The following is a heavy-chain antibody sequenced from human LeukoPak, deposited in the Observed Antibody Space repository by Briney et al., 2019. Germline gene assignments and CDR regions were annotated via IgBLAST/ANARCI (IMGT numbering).Heavy chain of an antibody. Sequence: GESLKISCQGSGYSFPNYCIGWVRQMPGKGLEWMGIIYPDDSDTRYSPSFQGQVTISVDKSISTAYLQWSSLKASDTAMYYCARHSATRGSGYNGVGYWGQGTLVTVSS. D-gene: IGHD5-12*01. CDR3: ARHSATRGSGYNGVGY. V-gene: IGHV5-51*01. J-gene: IGHJ4*02. CDR2: IYPDDSDT. CDR1: GYSFPNYC.